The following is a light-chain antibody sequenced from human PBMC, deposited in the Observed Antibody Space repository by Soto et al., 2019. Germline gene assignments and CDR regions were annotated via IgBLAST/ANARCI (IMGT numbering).Light chain of an antibody. V-gene: IGKV3-11*01. CDR3: QQYGSSPLT. CDR1: QSVSSY. Sequence: EIVLTQSPATLSLSPGERATVSCRAGQSVSSYLAWYQQKPGQAPRLLIYDASNRATGIPARFSGSGSGTDFTLTISRLEPEDLAVYHCQQYGSSPLTFGGGTKVDIK. J-gene: IGKJ4*01. CDR2: DAS.